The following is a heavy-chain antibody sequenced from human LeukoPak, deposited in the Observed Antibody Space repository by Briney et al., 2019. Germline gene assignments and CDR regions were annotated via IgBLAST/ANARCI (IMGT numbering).Heavy chain of an antibody. CDR1: EFTFSTYA. J-gene: IGHJ3*02. CDR2: ISGSASST. V-gene: IGHV3-23*01. Sequence: GGSLRLSCEASEFTFSTYAMSWVRQAPGKGLEWVSTISGSASSTNYADSVKGRFTVSRDNSKNTLYLQMDSLRAEDTAIYYCAKEESTFTFYYDSSSFDAFDIWGQGTMVTVSS. D-gene: IGHD3-22*01. CDR3: AKEESTFTFYYDSSSFDAFDI.